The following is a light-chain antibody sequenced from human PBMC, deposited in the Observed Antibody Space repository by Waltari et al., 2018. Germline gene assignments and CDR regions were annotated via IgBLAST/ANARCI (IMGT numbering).Light chain of an antibody. CDR2: DAS. J-gene: IGKJ2*01. Sequence: EIVLTQSPATLSLSPGERATLSCRASQSVSSNLGWYQQKPGLAPRLLIFDASNRATGIPARFSGSGSGTDFTLTISSLEPEDFAVYYRQQRGSWPRTFGQGTKLEIK. CDR1: QSVSSN. CDR3: QQRGSWPRT. V-gene: IGKV3-11*01.